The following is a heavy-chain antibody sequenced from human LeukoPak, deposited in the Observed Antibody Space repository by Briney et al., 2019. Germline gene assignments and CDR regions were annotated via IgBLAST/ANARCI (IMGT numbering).Heavy chain of an antibody. Sequence: PSEALSLTCTVSGYSISSGYYWGWIRQPPGKGLEWIGSGYHIGSTYFNPSLRSRVTISIDTSKNQFSLKVSSVTAADTAVYYCARYGSGSYFVDYWGQGTLVTVSS. CDR3: ARYGSGSYFVDY. CDR2: GYHIGST. V-gene: IGHV4-38-2*02. D-gene: IGHD3-10*01. CDR1: GYSISSGYY. J-gene: IGHJ4*02.